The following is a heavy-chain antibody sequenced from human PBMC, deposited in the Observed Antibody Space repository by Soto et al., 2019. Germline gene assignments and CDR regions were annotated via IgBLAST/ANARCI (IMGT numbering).Heavy chain of an antibody. CDR1: GGSISSSSYY. D-gene: IGHD3-10*01. J-gene: IGHJ4*02. CDR3: ARHGMVRGVITLHFDY. Sequence: SETLSLTCTVSGGSISSSSYYWGWIRQPPGKGLEWIGSIYYSGSTYYNPSLKSRVTISVDTSKNQFSLKLSSVTAADTAVYYCARHGMVRGVITLHFDYWGQGTLVTVSS. CDR2: IYYSGST. V-gene: IGHV4-39*01.